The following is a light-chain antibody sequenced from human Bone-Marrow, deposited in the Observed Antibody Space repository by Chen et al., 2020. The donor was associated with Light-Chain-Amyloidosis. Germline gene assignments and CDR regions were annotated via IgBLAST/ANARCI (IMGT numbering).Light chain of an antibody. CDR3: QVWDGSTDHPA. CDR2: DDT. CDR1: NIGSKN. V-gene: IGLV3-21*02. Sequence: YVLTQPPSVSVAPGETATLPCGGNNIGSKNVHWYPQRPGQAPVVVVYDDTDRPSGVPQRFSGSNAGNTATLTSNRVEAGDEADFYCQVWDGSTDHPAFGGGTKLTVL. J-gene: IGLJ3*02.